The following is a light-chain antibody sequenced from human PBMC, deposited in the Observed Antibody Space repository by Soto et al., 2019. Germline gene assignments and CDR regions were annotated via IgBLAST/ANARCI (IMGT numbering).Light chain of an antibody. CDR2: GAS. CDR1: QSVSSSY. V-gene: IGKV3-20*01. CDR3: QQYGSSLSST. Sequence: EIVLTQSPGTLSLSPGERATLSCGASQSVSSSYLAWYQQKPGQAPRLLIYGASSRATGIPDRFSGSGSGTDFTLTISRLEPEDFAVYYCQQYGSSLSSTFGQGTKLEIK. J-gene: IGKJ2*02.